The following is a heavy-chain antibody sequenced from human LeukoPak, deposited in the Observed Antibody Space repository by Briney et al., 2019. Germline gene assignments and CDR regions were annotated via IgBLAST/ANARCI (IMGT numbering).Heavy chain of an antibody. D-gene: IGHD3-22*01. CDR2: IYSSGST. V-gene: IGHV4-4*07. CDR3: ARADYYDSSGYYPFDY. CDR1: GGPISSYY. Sequence: SETLSLTCTVSGGPISSYYWSWIRQPAGKGLEWIGRIYSSGSTNYNPSLKSRVTMSVETSKNQFSLKLSSVTAADTAVYYCARADYYDSSGYYPFDYWGQGTLVTVSS. J-gene: IGHJ4*02.